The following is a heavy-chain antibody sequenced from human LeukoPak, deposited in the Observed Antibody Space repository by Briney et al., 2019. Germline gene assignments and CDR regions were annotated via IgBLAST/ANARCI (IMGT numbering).Heavy chain of an antibody. Sequence: SETLSLTCAVCGGSFSGYYWSWIRQPPGKGLEWIGEINHSGSTNYNPSLKSRVTISVDTSKNQFSLKLSSVTTADTAVYYCARGPGIAAATNWFDPWGQGTLVTVSS. CDR3: ARGPGIAAATNWFDP. CDR1: GGSFSGYY. J-gene: IGHJ5*02. D-gene: IGHD6-13*01. V-gene: IGHV4-34*01. CDR2: INHSGST.